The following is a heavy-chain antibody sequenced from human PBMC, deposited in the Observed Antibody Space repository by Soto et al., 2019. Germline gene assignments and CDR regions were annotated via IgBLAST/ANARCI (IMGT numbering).Heavy chain of an antibody. V-gene: IGHV3-74*01. J-gene: IGHJ4*02. D-gene: IGHD6-19*01. Sequence: EVQLVESGGGLVQPGGSLRLSCAASGFTFSSYWMHWVRQAPGKGLVWVSRINSDGSSISYADSVKGRFTISRDNAKNTLYLQMNSLRVEDTAVYYCARETGYSSGWRQDYWGQGTLVAXSS. CDR3: ARETGYSSGWRQDY. CDR2: INSDGSSI. CDR1: GFTFSSYW.